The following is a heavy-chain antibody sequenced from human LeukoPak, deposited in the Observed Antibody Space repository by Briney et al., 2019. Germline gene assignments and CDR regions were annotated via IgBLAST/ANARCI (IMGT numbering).Heavy chain of an antibody. Sequence: SQTLSLTCTVSGGSISSGDYYWSWIRQPPGKGLEWIGYIYYSGSTNCNPSLKSRVTVSVDTSKNQFSLKLSSVTAADTAVYYCARAFSSGWYPYSIGGLWFDFWGQGTLATVSS. D-gene: IGHD6-19*01. V-gene: IGHV4-61*08. CDR3: ARAFSSGWYPYSIGGLWFDF. J-gene: IGHJ4*02. CDR1: GGSISSGDYY. CDR2: IYYSGST.